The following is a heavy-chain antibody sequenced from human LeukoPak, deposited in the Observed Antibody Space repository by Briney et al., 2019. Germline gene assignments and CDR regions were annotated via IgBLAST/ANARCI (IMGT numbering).Heavy chain of an antibody. CDR3: ARGVSGIYYYYYMDV. CDR2: INPNSGGT. Sequence: ASVKVSCKASGYTFTVYYMHWVRQAPGQGLEWMGWINPNSGGTNYAQKFQGRVTMTRDTSIRTAYMELSRLRSDDSAVYYCARGVSGIYYYYYMDVWGKGTTVTISS. J-gene: IGHJ6*03. V-gene: IGHV1-2*02. D-gene: IGHD1-26*01. CDR1: GYTFTVYY.